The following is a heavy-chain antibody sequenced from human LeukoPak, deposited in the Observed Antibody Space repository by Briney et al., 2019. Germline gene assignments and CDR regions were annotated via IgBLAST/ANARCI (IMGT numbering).Heavy chain of an antibody. V-gene: IGHV3-23*01. Sequence: PGGSLRLSCAASGFTFSTYAMSWVRQAPGKGLEWVPAISSSGGTTVYADSVKGRPTLSRDNSRNTLYLQMNSLRAEETAVYYCAKASMVRGVNSFDYWGQGTLVTVSS. CDR3: AKASMVRGVNSFDY. D-gene: IGHD3-10*01. J-gene: IGHJ4*02. CDR1: GFTFSTYA. CDR2: ISSSGGTT.